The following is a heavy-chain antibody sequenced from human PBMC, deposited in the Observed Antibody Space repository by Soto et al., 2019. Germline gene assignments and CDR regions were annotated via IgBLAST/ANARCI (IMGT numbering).Heavy chain of an antibody. D-gene: IGHD2-2*01. Sequence: SETLSLTCTVSGGSISSYYWSWIRQPPGKGLEWIGYIYYSGSTNYNPSLKSRVTISVDTSKNQFSLKLSSVTAADTAVYYCARHYVDCSSTSCYFDYWGQGTLVTVSS. V-gene: IGHV4-59*08. CDR2: IYYSGST. J-gene: IGHJ4*02. CDR3: ARHYVDCSSTSCYFDY. CDR1: GGSISSYY.